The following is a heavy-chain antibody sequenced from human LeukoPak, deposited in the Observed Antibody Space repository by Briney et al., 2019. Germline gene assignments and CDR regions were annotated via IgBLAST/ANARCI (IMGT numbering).Heavy chain of an antibody. D-gene: IGHD5-12*01. CDR3: ARSRVARRVATLREYYFDY. CDR1: GYTFTGYY. J-gene: IGHJ4*02. Sequence: ASVKVSCKASGYTFTGYYMHWVRQAPGQGLEWMGWTNPNSGGTNYAQKFQGRVTMTRDTSISTAYMELSRLRSDDTAVYYCARSRVARRVATLREYYFDYWGQGTLVTVSS. V-gene: IGHV1-2*02. CDR2: TNPNSGGT.